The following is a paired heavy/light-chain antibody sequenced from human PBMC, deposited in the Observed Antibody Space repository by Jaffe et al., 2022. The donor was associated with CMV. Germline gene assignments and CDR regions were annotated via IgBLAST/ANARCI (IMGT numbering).Heavy chain of an antibody. CDR1: GFTFSSYG. CDR3: ARGRYYYDSSGYYPELYYFDY. D-gene: IGHD3-22*01. J-gene: IGHJ4*02. CDR2: IWYDGSNK. Sequence: QVQLVESGGGVVQPGRSLRLSCAASGFTFSSYGMHWVRQAPGKGLEWVAVIWYDGSNKYYADSVKGRFTISRDNSKNTLYLQMNSLRAEDTAVYYCARGRYYYDSSGYYPELYYFDYWGQGTLVTVSS. V-gene: IGHV3-33*08.
Light chain of an antibody. CDR3: QQYNSYGT. CDR2: KAS. J-gene: IGKJ1*01. CDR1: QSISSW. V-gene: IGKV1-5*03. Sequence: DIQMTQSPSTLSASVGDRVTITCRASQSISSWLAWYQQKPGKAPKLLIYKASSLESGVPSRFSGSGSGTEFTLTISSLQPDDFATYYCQQYNSYGTFGQGTKVEIK.